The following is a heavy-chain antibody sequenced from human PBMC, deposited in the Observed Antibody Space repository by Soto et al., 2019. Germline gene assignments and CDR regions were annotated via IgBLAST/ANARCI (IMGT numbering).Heavy chain of an antibody. Sequence: QVQLVESGGGVVQPGRSLRLSCAASGFIFRSYGMHWVRQAQGKGLEWVAVISYDGNNKYFADSVKGRFTISRDNFKNTVYLQMNSLSTDDTAVYYCAKVYIAAPGVLDGIDVWGQGTMVTVSS. CDR2: ISYDGNNK. CDR1: GFIFRSYG. CDR3: AKVYIAAPGVLDGIDV. J-gene: IGHJ3*01. D-gene: IGHD6-13*01. V-gene: IGHV3-30*18.